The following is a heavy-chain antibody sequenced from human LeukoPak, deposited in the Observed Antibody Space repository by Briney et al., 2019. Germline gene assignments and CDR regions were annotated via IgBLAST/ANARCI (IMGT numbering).Heavy chain of an antibody. Sequence: PSGTLSLTCAVYGGSFSGYYWSWIRQPPGKGLEWIGEINHSGSTNYNPSLKSRVTISVDTSKDQFSLKLSSVTAADTAVYYCARRSLWVRGVIDWGQGTLVTVSS. CDR1: GGSFSGYY. D-gene: IGHD3-10*01. CDR2: INHSGST. J-gene: IGHJ4*02. CDR3: ARRSLWVRGVID. V-gene: IGHV4-34*01.